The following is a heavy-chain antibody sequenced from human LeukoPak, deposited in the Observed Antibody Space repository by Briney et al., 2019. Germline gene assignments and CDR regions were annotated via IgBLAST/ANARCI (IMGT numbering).Heavy chain of an antibody. V-gene: IGHV4-59*01. Sequence: PSETLSLTCTDSGDSISGFYWSWIRQPPGKGLEYIGYIYFTGSTNYNPSLKSRVTLSVDTSKNQFSLKLNSVTAADTAVYYCARAKPGSPPDYRGQGTLVTVAS. CDR3: ARAKPGSPPDY. CDR2: IYFTGST. CDR1: GDSISGFY. J-gene: IGHJ4*02. D-gene: IGHD3-10*01.